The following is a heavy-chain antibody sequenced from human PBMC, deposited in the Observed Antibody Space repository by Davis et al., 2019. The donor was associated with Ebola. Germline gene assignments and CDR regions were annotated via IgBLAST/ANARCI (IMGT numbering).Heavy chain of an antibody. Sequence: ASVKVSCKASGYSFPTYGVSWVRQAPGQGLEWMGWISPYDGDTKFAQKFQGRVTMTTDTTTNTAYMELRSLTSEDTAVYYCAIGTEYSSASWMDVWGQGTTVTVSS. V-gene: IGHV1-18*01. D-gene: IGHD6-6*01. CDR3: AIGTEYSSASWMDV. CDR1: GYSFPTYG. J-gene: IGHJ6*02. CDR2: ISPYDGDT.